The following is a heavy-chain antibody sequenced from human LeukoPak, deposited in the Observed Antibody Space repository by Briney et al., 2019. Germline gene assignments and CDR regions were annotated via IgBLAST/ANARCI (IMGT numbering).Heavy chain of an antibody. D-gene: IGHD2-8*01. CDR3: ARLYEGKRPPDY. J-gene: IGHJ4*02. Sequence: SETLSLTCTVSGDSIFSTTYYWGWIRQPPGKGLEWIGSIFHSGSTYYNPSLRSRVTISVDTSKNQLSLRLRSVTAADTAVYYCARLYEGKRPPDYWGQGTLVTVSS. CDR1: GDSIFSTTYY. V-gene: IGHV4-39*01. CDR2: IFHSGST.